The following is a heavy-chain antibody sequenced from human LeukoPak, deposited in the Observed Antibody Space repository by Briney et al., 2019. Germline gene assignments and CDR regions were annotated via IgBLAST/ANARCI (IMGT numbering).Heavy chain of an antibody. J-gene: IGHJ4*02. D-gene: IGHD5-18*01. CDR1: GFNFSNYW. V-gene: IGHV3-7*03. Sequence: GGSLRLSCAASGFNFSNYWMSWVRQAPGKGLEWVANIKQDGSEKYYVDSGKGRFTISRDNAKNSLYLQMSSLRAEDTAVYFCARDVGTSVDTAMVFGHWGQGTLVTVSS. CDR3: ARDVGTSVDTAMVFGH. CDR2: IKQDGSEK.